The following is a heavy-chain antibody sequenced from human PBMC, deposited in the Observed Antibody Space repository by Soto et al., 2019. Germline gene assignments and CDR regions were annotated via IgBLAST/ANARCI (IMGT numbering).Heavy chain of an antibody. V-gene: IGHV3-23*01. D-gene: IGHD1-26*01. CDR2: IRGDFVTT. CDR1: GFTFSDHA. J-gene: IGHJ4*02. CDR3: VKEGKMGVEGFDF. Sequence: DVQLLESGGGLVQPGGSLRLSCATSGFTFSDHAMHWVRQAPGEGLEWVSGIRGDFVTTPYADSVKGRFTISRDNSQNTLYLHMNSLRAVDTARYYCVKEGKMGVEGFDFWGQGTLVTVSS.